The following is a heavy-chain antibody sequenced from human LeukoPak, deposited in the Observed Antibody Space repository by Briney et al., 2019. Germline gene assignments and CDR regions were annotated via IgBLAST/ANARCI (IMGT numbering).Heavy chain of an antibody. CDR1: GYTFTSYG. D-gene: IGHD6-19*01. CDR3: ARDGAVAGIGYYYGMDV. CDR2: ISAYNGNT. J-gene: IGHJ6*04. Sequence: ASVKVSCKASGYTFTSYGISWVRQAPGQGLEWMGWISAYNGNTNYAQKLQGRVTMTTDTSTSAAYMELRSVRSDDTAVYYCARDGAVAGIGYYYGMDVWGKGTTVTVSS. V-gene: IGHV1-18*04.